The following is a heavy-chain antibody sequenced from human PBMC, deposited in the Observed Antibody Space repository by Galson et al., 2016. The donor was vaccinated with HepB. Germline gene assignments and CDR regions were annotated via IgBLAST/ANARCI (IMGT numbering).Heavy chain of an antibody. Sequence: KGLEWIGYIYDTGSTIYNPSLKSRVTISVDTSKNQFSLNLRSVTAADAAVYYCARDKGEAAAGRGNFDYWGQGTLVTVSS. J-gene: IGHJ4*02. V-gene: IGHV4-59*01. D-gene: IGHD6-25*01. CDR2: IYDTGST. CDR3: ARDKGEAAAGRGNFDY.